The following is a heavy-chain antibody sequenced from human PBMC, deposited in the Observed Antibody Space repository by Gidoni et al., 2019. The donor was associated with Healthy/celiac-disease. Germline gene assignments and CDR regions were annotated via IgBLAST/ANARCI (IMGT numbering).Heavy chain of an antibody. Sequence: EVQLVASGGGLVKPGGSLRLSCAASGFTFSSYSMNWVRTAPGKGLEWVSSISSSSSYIYYADSVKGRFTISRDNAKNSLYLQMNSLRAEDTAVYYCASTLFGELLYSDYWGQGTLVTVSS. CDR1: GFTFSSYS. CDR3: ASTLFGELLYSDY. D-gene: IGHD3-10*01. CDR2: ISSSSSYI. J-gene: IGHJ4*02. V-gene: IGHV3-21*06.